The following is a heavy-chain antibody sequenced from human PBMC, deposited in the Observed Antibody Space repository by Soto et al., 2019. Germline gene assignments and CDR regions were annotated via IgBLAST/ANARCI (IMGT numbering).Heavy chain of an antibody. Sequence: LQSGGGLVQPGGSLRLSCAGSGFTYGAYAMSWVRQAPGKGLEWDSSISGSGGNTFYADSVKGRFTISRDNSKNTLYLQMNSLRAEDTAVYYCAKDPPGRHIIVVTALDCWGQGTLVTVSA. CDR1: GFTYGAYA. CDR2: ISGSGGNT. CDR3: AKDPPGRHIIVVTALDC. D-gene: IGHD2-21*02. V-gene: IGHV3-23*01. J-gene: IGHJ4*02.